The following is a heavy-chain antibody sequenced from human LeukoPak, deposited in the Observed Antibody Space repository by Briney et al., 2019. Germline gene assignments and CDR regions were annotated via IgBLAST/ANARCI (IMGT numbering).Heavy chain of an antibody. CDR3: ATERSSWYKNWFDP. CDR2: FDPEDGET. D-gene: IGHD6-13*01. V-gene: IGHV1-24*01. Sequence: ASVKDSCKVSGDTLTELSIHWVRQAPGKGLEWMGGFDPEDGETIYAQKFQGRVTMTEDTSTDTAYMELSSLRSEDTAVYYCATERSSWYKNWFDPWGQGTLVTVSS. CDR1: GDTLTELS. J-gene: IGHJ5*02.